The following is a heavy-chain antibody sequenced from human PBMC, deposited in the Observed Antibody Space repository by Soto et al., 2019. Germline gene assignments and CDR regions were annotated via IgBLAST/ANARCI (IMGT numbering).Heavy chain of an antibody. V-gene: IGHV1-69*02. D-gene: IGHD2-15*01. CDR1: GGTFSSYT. CDR2: IIPILGIA. CDR3: ARLLDGWYGHYFDY. Sequence: SVKVSCKASGGTFSSYTISWVRQAPGQGLEWMGRIIPILGIANYAQKFQGRVTITADKSTSTAYMELSSLRSEDTAVYYCARLLDGWYGHYFDYWGQGTLVTVSS. J-gene: IGHJ4*02.